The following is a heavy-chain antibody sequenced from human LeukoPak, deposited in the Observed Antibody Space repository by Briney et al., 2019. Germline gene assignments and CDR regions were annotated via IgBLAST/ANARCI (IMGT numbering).Heavy chain of an antibody. V-gene: IGHV5-51*01. J-gene: IGHJ5*02. CDR2: IYPGDSDT. CDR3: ARQATTVTTSRWFDP. D-gene: IGHD4-17*01. Sequence: GESLKISCKGSGYSFTSYWIGWVRQMPGKGLEWMGIIYPGDSDTRYSPSFQGQVTISADKSISTAYLQWSSLKASDTAMYYYARQATTVTTSRWFDPWGQGTLVTVSS. CDR1: GYSFTSYW.